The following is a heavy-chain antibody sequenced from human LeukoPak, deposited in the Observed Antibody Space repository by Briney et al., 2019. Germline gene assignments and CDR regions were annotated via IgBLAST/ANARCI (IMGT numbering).Heavy chain of an antibody. Sequence: APVKISCKPSRYPFRRNYIHWLPQAPRQQGKGMGWIDANNGDTKSAHKFQGRVTMSRDTSISTAYMDLSSLSPDDAAVYYCARDPSSVTLYFFDYWGQGTLVSVSS. CDR2: IDANNGDT. CDR3: ARDPSSVTLYFFDY. V-gene: IGHV1-2*02. D-gene: IGHD4-11*01. J-gene: IGHJ4*02. CDR1: RYPFRRNY.